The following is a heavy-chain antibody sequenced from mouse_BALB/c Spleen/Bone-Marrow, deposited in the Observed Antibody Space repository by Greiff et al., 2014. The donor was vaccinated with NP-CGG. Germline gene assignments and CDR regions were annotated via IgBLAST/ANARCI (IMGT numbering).Heavy chain of an antibody. J-gene: IGHJ4*01. Sequence: EVMLVESGGGLVQPGGSMKLSCVASGFTFSGYRMNWVRQSPEKGLEWIAEIRLISNNYAPHYAESVKGRFTISRDDSKSSVYLQMNNLRAEDTGIYYCTRDWDDAMDYWGQGTSVTVSS. CDR1: GFTFSGYR. D-gene: IGHD4-1*01. V-gene: IGHV6-6*02. CDR2: IRLISNNYAP. CDR3: TRDWDDAMDY.